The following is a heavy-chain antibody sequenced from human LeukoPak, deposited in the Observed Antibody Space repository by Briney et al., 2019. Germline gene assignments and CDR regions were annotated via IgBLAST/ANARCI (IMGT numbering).Heavy chain of an antibody. Sequence: GESLKISCKGSGYSFTSYWIGWVRQMPGKGLEWMGIIYPGDSDTRYSPSFQGQVTISADKSISTAYLQWSNLKASDTAMYYCARHAYDSSGYYYSQIDYWGQGTLVTVSS. CDR1: GYSFTSYW. J-gene: IGHJ4*02. CDR2: IYPGDSDT. V-gene: IGHV5-51*01. D-gene: IGHD3-22*01. CDR3: ARHAYDSSGYYYSQIDY.